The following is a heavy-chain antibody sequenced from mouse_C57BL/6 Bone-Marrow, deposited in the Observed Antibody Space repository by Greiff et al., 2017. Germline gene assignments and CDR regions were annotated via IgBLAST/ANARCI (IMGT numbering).Heavy chain of an antibody. CDR3: ARQRAY. J-gene: IGHJ3*01. Sequence: EVKLMESGGGLVKPGGSLKLSCAASGFTFSSYTMSWVRQTPEKRLEWVATISGGGGNTYYPDSGKGRFTISRDNAKNTLYLQMSSLRSEDTALYYCARQRAYWGQGTLVTVSA. CDR1: GFTFSSYT. CDR2: ISGGGGNT. V-gene: IGHV5-9*01.